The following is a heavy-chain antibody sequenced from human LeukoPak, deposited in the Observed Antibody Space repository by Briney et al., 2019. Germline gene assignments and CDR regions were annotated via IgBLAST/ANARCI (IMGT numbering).Heavy chain of an antibody. CDR2: ISDSGGST. CDR3: AKDYSLLLNWFDP. V-gene: IGHV3-23*01. Sequence: GGSLRLSCAASGFTFSGYGMSWVRQAPGKGLEWVSGISDSGGSTYYADSVKGRFTISRDNSKNTLYVQMNSLRAEDTAVYYCAKDYSLLLNWFDPWGQGTLVTVSS. CDR1: GFTFSGYG. D-gene: IGHD2-15*01. J-gene: IGHJ5*02.